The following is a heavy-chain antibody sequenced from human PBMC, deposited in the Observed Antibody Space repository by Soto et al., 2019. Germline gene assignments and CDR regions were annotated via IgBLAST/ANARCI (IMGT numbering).Heavy chain of an antibody. D-gene: IGHD3-3*02. J-gene: IGHJ3*02. CDR3: ARVLVNDAFDI. V-gene: IGHV4-4*02. CDR2: IYHRGST. CDR1: GGSISSSNW. Sequence: QVQLQESGPGLVKLSGTLSLNCAVSGGSISSSNWWSWVRQPPGKGLEWIGEIYHRGSTNYNPSLKSGVTISVEKSKNQFSLKLGFVTAADTAVYYCARVLVNDAFDIWGKGTMVTVSS.